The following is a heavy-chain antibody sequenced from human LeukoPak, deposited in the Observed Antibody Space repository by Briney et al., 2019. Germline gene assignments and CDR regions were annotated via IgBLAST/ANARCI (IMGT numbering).Heavy chain of an antibody. CDR2: IYTSGST. V-gene: IGHV4-4*07. CDR3: ARMPAYYDFWSGYRPEYYFDY. CDR1: GGSISSYY. J-gene: IGHJ4*02. Sequence: SEALSLTCTVSGGSISSYYWSWIRQPAGKGLEWIGRIYTSGSTNYNPSLKSRVTMSVDTSKNQFSLKLSSVTAADTAVYYCARMPAYYDFWSGYRPEYYFDYWGQGTLVTVSS. D-gene: IGHD3-3*01.